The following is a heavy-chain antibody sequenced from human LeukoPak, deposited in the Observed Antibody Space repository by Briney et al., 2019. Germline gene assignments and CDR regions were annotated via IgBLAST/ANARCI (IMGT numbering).Heavy chain of an antibody. CDR2: ISSNGGST. Sequence: PGGSLRLSCAASGFTFSNYAMYWVRQAPGKGLEYASAISSNGGSTYYANSVKGRFTISRDNSKNTLYLQMGSLRAEDMAVYYCARYRCSSTSCFVDYWGQGTLVTVSS. CDR1: GFTFSNYA. CDR3: ARYRCSSTSCFVDY. J-gene: IGHJ4*02. V-gene: IGHV3-64*01. D-gene: IGHD2-2*01.